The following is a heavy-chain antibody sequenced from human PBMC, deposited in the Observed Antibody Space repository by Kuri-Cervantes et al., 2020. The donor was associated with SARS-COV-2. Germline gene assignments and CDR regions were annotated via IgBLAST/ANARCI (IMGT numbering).Heavy chain of an antibody. CDR3: ARRQLVSGLNEDAFDI. Sequence: SETLSLTCAVSGYSFSTGYYWSWIRQPPGKGLEWIGEINHSGSTNYNPSLKSRVTISVDTSKNQFSLKLSSVTAADTAVYYCARRQLVSGLNEDAFDIWGQGTMVTVSS. D-gene: IGHD6-6*01. CDR1: GYSFSTGYY. V-gene: IGHV4-34*01. J-gene: IGHJ3*02. CDR2: INHSGST.